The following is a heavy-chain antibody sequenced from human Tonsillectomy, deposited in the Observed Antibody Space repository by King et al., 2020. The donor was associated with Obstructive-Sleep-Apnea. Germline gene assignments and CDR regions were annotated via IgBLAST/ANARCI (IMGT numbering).Heavy chain of an antibody. V-gene: IGHV4-39*07. Sequence: QLQESGPGLVKPSETLSLTCTVSGGSISSSSYYWGWIRQPPGKGLEWIGSIYYSGSTYYNPSLKSRVTISVDTSKNQFSLKLSSVTAADTAVYYCARDRSIQYQLLEGGFDYWGQGTLVTVSS. CDR3: ARDRSIQYQLLEGGFDY. CDR1: GGSISSSSYY. D-gene: IGHD2-2*01. CDR2: IYYSGST. J-gene: IGHJ4*02.